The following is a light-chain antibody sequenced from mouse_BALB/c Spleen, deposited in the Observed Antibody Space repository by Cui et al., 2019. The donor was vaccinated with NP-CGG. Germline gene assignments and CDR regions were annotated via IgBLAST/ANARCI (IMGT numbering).Light chain of an antibody. CDR3: ALWYSNHWV. J-gene: IGLJ1*01. CDR2: GTN. V-gene: IGLV1*01. Sequence: QAVVTHEPALTTSPGETVTLTCRSSTGAVTTSNFTNWVQEKPDHLFTGLIGGTNNRAPGVSARFSGSLIGDKAALTITGAQTEDEAIYFCALWYSNHWVFGGGTKLTVL. CDR1: TGAVTTSNF.